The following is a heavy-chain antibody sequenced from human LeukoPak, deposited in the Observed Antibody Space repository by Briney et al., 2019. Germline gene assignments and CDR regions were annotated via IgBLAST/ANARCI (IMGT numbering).Heavy chain of an antibody. V-gene: IGHV3-30*02. CDR2: IRYDGSNK. Sequence: GGSLRLSCAASGFTFSSYGMHWVRQAPGKGLEWVAFIRYDGSNKYYADSVKGRFTISRENSKNTLYLQMNSLRAEDTAVYYCARDLSGVTGYTYGRGIDYWGQGTRVTVSS. D-gene: IGHD5-18*01. CDR3: ARDLSGVTGYTYGRGIDY. J-gene: IGHJ4*02. CDR1: GFTFSSYG.